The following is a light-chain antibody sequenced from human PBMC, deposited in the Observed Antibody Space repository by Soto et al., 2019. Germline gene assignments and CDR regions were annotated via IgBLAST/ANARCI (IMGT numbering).Light chain of an antibody. CDR2: DVY. J-gene: IGLJ3*02. CDR3: SSYTSSHTVL. V-gene: IGLV2-14*03. CDR1: SSDVGGYNY. Sequence: QSALTQPASVSGSPGQSITISCTGTSSDVGGYNYVSWYQQHPGKAPKLMIYDVYNRPSGLSNCFSGSKSGNTASLTISGLQAEDEADYYCSSYTSSHTVLFGGGTKLTVL.